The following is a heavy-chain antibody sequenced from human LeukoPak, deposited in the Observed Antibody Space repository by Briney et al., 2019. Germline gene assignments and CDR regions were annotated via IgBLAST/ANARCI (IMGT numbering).Heavy chain of an antibody. J-gene: IGHJ3*02. D-gene: IGHD1-7*01. V-gene: IGHV4-59*01. CDR1: GGSISGYY. CDR2: IYDRGDT. Sequence: SETLSLTCTVSGGSISGYYWSWIRQPPGKGLEWIAYIYDRGDTDCHPSLKSRVTLSADSSKKQFSLNLSSVTAADTAVYYCARATYTFGNYAFDIWSQGTMVTVSS. CDR3: ARATYTFGNYAFDI.